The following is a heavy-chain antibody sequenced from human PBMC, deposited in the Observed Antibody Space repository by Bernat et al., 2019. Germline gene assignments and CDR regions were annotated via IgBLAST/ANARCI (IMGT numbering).Heavy chain of an antibody. CDR3: ARGIAAGNDAFDI. Sequence: EVQLVETGGGLIQPGGSLRLSCAASGFTVSSNYMSWVRQAPGKGLEWVSVIYSGGSTYYADSVKGRFTISRDNSKNTLYLQMNSLRAEDTAVYYCARGIAAGNDAFDIWGLGTMVTGSS. V-gene: IGHV3-53*02. J-gene: IGHJ3*02. D-gene: IGHD6-13*01. CDR1: GFTVSSNY. CDR2: IYSGGST.